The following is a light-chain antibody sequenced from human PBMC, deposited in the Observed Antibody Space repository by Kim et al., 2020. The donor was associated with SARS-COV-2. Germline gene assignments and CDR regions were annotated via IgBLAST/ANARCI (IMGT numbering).Light chain of an antibody. CDR3: QQLNSYPLT. Sequence: ASVGDRVTITCRASQGIRSYLAWRQQKPGEAPKLLIYAASTLQTVVPSRFSGSGSGTDFTLTISSLQPEDFATYFCQQLNSYPLTFGGGTKVDIK. CDR1: QGIRSY. CDR2: AAS. J-gene: IGKJ4*01. V-gene: IGKV1-9*01.